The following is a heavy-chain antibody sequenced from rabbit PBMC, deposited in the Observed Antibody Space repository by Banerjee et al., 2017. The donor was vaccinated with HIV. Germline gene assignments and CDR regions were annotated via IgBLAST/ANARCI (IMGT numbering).Heavy chain of an antibody. Sequence: QEQLVESGGDLVKPEGSLTLTCTASGFSFSSGYDMCWVRQAPGKGLEWIACIYTGSRDTTYYASWAKGRFTISKTSSTTVTLQMTSLTAADTATYFCARSGTGGVGGAGYAYATLFNLWGQGTLVTVS. J-gene: IGHJ4*01. CDR2: IYTGSRDTT. CDR1: GFSFSSGYD. D-gene: IGHD6-1*01. V-gene: IGHV1S45*01. CDR3: ARSGTGGVGGAGYAYATLFNL.